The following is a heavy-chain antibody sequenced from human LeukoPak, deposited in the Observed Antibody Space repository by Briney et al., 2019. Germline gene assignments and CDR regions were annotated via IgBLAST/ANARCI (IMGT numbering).Heavy chain of an antibody. CDR1: GFTFDDYT. CDR2: ISWDGGST. CDR3: AKDIGDGYNFLFDY. D-gene: IGHD5-24*01. Sequence: PGGSLRLSCAASGFTFDDYTMHWVRHAPGKGLEWVSLISWDGGSTYYADSVKGRFTISRDNSKNSLYLQMNSLRTEDTALYYCAKDIGDGYNFLFDYWGQGTLVTVSS. V-gene: IGHV3-43*01. J-gene: IGHJ4*02.